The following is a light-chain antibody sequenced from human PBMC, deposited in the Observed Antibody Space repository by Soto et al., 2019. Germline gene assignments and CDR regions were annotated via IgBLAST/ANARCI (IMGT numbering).Light chain of an antibody. CDR1: QAIRND. J-gene: IGKJ1*01. CDR2: TAS. CDR3: LHDYDYPRT. Sequence: AIQLTQSPSSLSASVGDRVTITCRASQAIRNDLGWYQQKPGKAPKLLIYTASTLQSGVPSRFSGSGSGTDFTLTIRSLQPEDSGTYYCLHDYDYPRTFGQGTKV. V-gene: IGKV1-6*01.